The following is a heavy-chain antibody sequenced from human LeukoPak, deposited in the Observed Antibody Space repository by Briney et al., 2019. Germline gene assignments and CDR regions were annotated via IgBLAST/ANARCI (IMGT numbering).Heavy chain of an antibody. J-gene: IGHJ3*02. CDR1: GYTFTGYY. V-gene: IGHV1-2*04. D-gene: IGHD3-9*01. Sequence: GASVKVSCKASGYTFTGYYMHWVRQAPGQGLEWMGWINPNSGGTNYAQKFQGWVTMTRDTSISTAYMELSRLRSDDTAVYYCARVRNYDILTGPNDAFDIWGQGTMVTVSS. CDR3: ARVRNYDILTGPNDAFDI. CDR2: INPNSGGT.